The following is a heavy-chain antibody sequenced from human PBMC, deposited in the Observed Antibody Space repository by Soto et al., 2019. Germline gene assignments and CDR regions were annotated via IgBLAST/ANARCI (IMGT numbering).Heavy chain of an antibody. D-gene: IGHD6-6*01. Sequence: SETLSLTCTVSGGSISSSSYYWGWIRQPPGKGLEWIGSIYYSGSTYYNPSLKSRVTISVDTSKNQFSLKLSSVTAADTAVYYCARLESSSGFYWGQGTLVTVSS. J-gene: IGHJ4*02. CDR3: ARLESSSGFY. CDR2: IYYSGST. CDR1: GGSISSSSYY. V-gene: IGHV4-39*01.